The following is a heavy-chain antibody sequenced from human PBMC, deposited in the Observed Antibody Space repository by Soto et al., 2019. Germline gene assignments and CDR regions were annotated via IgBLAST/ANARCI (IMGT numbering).Heavy chain of an antibody. CDR2: SKNKADGYGT. J-gene: IGHJ6*02. Sequence: EVQVVESGGGLVQPGGSLRLSCAASGFTLSDHYVDWVRQAPGKGLEWVGRSKNKADGYGTTYAASVQGRFTVSRDESKNSLYLQMNGLKTEDTAVYYCTRSQGPTGMDVWGQGTTVTVSS. CDR3: TRSQGPTGMDV. V-gene: IGHV3-72*01. CDR1: GFTLSDHY.